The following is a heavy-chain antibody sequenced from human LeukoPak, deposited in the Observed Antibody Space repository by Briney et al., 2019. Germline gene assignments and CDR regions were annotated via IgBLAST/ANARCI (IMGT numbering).Heavy chain of an antibody. CDR2: INPNSGGT. V-gene: IGHV1-2*02. J-gene: IGHJ3*02. Sequence: GASVKVSCKASGYTFTGYYMHWVRQAPGQGLEWMGWINPNSGGTNYAQKFQGRVTMTRDTSISTAYMELSRLRSDDTAVYYCAREDSGSPPAAFDIWGQGTMVTVSS. CDR1: GYTFTGYY. D-gene: IGHD1-26*01. CDR3: AREDSGSPPAAFDI.